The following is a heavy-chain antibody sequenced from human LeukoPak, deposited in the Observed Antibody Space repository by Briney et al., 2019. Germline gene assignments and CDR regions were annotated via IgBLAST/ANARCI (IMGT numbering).Heavy chain of an antibody. CDR3: ARDLLNEGNHLDY. J-gene: IGHJ4*02. V-gene: IGHV4-30-4*01. CDR1: GGSISSGNYY. Sequence: SQTLSLTCTVSGGSISSGNYYWSWIRQPPGKGLEWIGYIYYSGSTYYNPSLKSRVTISVDTSKNQFSLKLSSVTAADTAVYYCARDLLNEGNHLDYWGQGTLVTVSS. CDR2: IYYSGST. D-gene: IGHD4-23*01.